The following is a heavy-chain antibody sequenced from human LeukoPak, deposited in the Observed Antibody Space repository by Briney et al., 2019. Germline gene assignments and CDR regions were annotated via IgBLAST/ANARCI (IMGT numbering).Heavy chain of an antibody. D-gene: IGHD6-13*01. Sequence: GGSLRLSCAASGFTFSRHSMNWVRQAPGKGLEWVSYISSSGSVINYADSVKGRFTISRDSAENSLHLQMNSLRGEDTAVYYCATAAGTDYYYYYMDVWGKGSTVTVSS. CDR3: ATAAGTDYYYYYMDV. V-gene: IGHV3-48*01. CDR1: GFTFSRHS. CDR2: ISSSGSVI. J-gene: IGHJ6*03.